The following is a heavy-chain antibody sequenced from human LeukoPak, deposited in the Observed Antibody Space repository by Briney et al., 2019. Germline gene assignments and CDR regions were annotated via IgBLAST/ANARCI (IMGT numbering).Heavy chain of an antibody. Sequence: SSQTLSLTCTVSGGSISSGSYYWSRIRQPAGKGLEWIGRIYTSGSTNYNPSLKSRVTISVDTSKNQFSLKLSSVTAADTAVYYCAREGYYGSGSYLFDIWGQGTMVTVSS. CDR2: IYTSGST. V-gene: IGHV4-61*02. J-gene: IGHJ3*02. CDR3: AREGYYGSGSYLFDI. D-gene: IGHD3-10*01. CDR1: GGSISSGSYY.